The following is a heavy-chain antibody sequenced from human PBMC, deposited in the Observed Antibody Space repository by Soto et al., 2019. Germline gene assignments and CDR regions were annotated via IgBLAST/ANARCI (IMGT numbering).Heavy chain of an antibody. CDR2: ISGSNGDT. J-gene: IGHJ4*02. Sequence: VQLVQSGAEVKESGASVKVSCKASGYTFINYGVAWVRRAPGQGPEWMGWISGSNGDTKYAQNQQNRVSLTTDTATNTAYMELRSLRPDDTAIYFCGRGGLAVSGTYDYWGQGTLVTVSS. D-gene: IGHD6-19*01. CDR3: GRGGLAVSGTYDY. V-gene: IGHV1-18*01. CDR1: GYTFINYG.